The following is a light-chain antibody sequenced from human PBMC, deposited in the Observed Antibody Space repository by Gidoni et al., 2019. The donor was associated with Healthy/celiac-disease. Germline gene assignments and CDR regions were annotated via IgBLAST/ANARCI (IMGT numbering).Light chain of an antibody. CDR1: QSISSY. Sequence: DIQMTQSPSSLSASVGDRVTITCRASQSISSYLNWYQQKPGKAPKLLIYAASSLQSGVPSRFSGSGSGTDFTLTISSLQPEDFATYYCQQSYSTLWVTFXPXTKVDIK. CDR3: QQSYSTLWVT. CDR2: AAS. V-gene: IGKV1-39*01. J-gene: IGKJ3*01.